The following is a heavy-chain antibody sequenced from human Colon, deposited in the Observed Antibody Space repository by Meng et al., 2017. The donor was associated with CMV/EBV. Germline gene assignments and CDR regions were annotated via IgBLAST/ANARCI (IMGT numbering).Heavy chain of an antibody. CDR2: ITWNSGRT. CDR3: AKDSNLWSSLYYFDS. Sequence: SLKISCAASGFTFDDYAMHWVRQAPGKGLEWVSSITWNSGRTGYVDSVEGRFTISRDNAKNSLYLQMNGLRAEDSAVYYCAKDSNLWSSLYYFDSWGQGTLVTVSS. V-gene: IGHV3-9*01. D-gene: IGHD3-3*01. CDR1: GFTFDDYA. J-gene: IGHJ4*02.